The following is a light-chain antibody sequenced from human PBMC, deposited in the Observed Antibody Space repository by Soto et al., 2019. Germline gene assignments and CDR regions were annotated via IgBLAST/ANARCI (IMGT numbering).Light chain of an antibody. CDR1: SSDVGGYNF. J-gene: IGLJ1*01. CDR3: SSYPITSAIV. Sequence: QSALTQPASVSGSPGQSITISCTGTSSDVGGYNFVSWYQQHPGKAPKLIISEVSNRPSGVSNRFSGSKSGNTASLTISGLQTEDEGEYYCSSYPITSAIVFGSGTKATVL. CDR2: EVS. V-gene: IGLV2-14*01.